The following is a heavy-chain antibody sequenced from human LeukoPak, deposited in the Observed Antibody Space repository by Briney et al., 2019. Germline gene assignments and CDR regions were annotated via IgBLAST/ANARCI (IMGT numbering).Heavy chain of an antibody. V-gene: IGHV4-38-2*02. CDR2: IYHSGST. J-gene: IGHJ5*02. D-gene: IGHD6-13*01. CDR3: ARGRGSYSSSWYGEYHWFDP. CDR1: GYSISSGYY. Sequence: PSETLSLTCTVSGYSISSGYYWGWIRQPPGKGLEWIGSIYHSGSTYYNPSLKSRVTISVDTSKNQFSLKLSSVTAADTAVYYCARGRGSYSSSWYGEYHWFDPWGQGTLVTVSS.